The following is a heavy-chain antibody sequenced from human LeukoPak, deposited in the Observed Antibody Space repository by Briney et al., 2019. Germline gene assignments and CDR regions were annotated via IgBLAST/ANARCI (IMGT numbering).Heavy chain of an antibody. CDR1: GFSVSDYY. Sequence: GGSLRLSCAASGFSVSDYYMNWVRQAPGKGLEWVSFIYSDGRTYYADSVKGRFAISRDNSRNTLYLQMNSLRVEDTAVYYCARDDIPVIWGQGTLVTVSS. V-gene: IGHV3-53*01. CDR3: ARDDIPVI. CDR2: IYSDGRT. D-gene: IGHD2-15*01. J-gene: IGHJ4*02.